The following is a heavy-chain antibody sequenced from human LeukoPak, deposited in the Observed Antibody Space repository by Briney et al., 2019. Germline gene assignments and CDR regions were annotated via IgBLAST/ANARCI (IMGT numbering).Heavy chain of an antibody. D-gene: IGHD3-22*01. Sequence: SETLSLTCTVSGGSLSSYDWSWIRQPAGKGLEWIGRICTSVITNYNPSPKSRVNMPVDTSENPFSMKLSSVPAADTAVYYCARSNTVVVNALDYWGQGTLVTVSS. V-gene: IGHV4-4*07. CDR3: ARSNTVVVNALDY. J-gene: IGHJ4*02. CDR1: GGSLSSYD. CDR2: ICTSVIT.